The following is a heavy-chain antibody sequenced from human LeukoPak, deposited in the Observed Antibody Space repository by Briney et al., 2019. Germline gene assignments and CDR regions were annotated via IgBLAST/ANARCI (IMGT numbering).Heavy chain of an antibody. CDR1: GGSFSGYY. CDR3: ARGTTFLEWLLPYYYYGMDV. J-gene: IGHJ6*02. V-gene: IGHV4-34*01. D-gene: IGHD3-3*01. CDR2: INHSGST. Sequence: SETLSLTCAVYGGSFSGYYWSWIRQPPGKGLEWIGEINHSGSTNYNPSLKSRVTISVDTSKNQFSLKLSSVTAAGTAVYYCARGTTFLEWLLPYYYYGMDVWGQGTTVTVSS.